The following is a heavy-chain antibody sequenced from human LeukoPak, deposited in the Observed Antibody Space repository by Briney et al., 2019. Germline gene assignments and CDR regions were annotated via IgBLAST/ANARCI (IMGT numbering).Heavy chain of an antibody. CDR2: INQDGSEK. Sequence: GGSLRLSCAASGFTLSSFWMSWVRQAPGKGLEWVANINQDGSEKYYVDSVKGRFTISRDNAKNSLYLQVSSLRAEDTAVYYCARDTDSSGFYHYYFDYWGQGTLVTVSS. J-gene: IGHJ4*02. CDR3: ARDTDSSGFYHYYFDY. CDR1: GFTLSSFW. D-gene: IGHD3-22*01. V-gene: IGHV3-7*04.